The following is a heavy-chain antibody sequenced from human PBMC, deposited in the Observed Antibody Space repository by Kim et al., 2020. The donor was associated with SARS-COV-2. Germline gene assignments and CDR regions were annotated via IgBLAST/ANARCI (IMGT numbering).Heavy chain of an antibody. Sequence: ASVKVSCKASGYSFTRYYINWVRQAPGQGLEWMGNIDTRTGNPTFAQGFTGRFVFSLDTSVSTAFLQISSLKTEDTAVYFCARGTDVPGTDYCGQGTLVT. CDR1: GYSFTRYY. CDR3: ARGTDVPGTDY. CDR2: IDTRTGNP. J-gene: IGHJ4*02. V-gene: IGHV7-4-1*02.